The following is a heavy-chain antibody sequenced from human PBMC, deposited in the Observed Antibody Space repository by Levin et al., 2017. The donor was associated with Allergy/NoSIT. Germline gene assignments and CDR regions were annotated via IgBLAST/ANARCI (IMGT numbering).Heavy chain of an antibody. V-gene: IGHV3-7*01. J-gene: IGHJ3*02. Sequence: GGSLRLSCAASVFTFSNSWMTWVRQAPGKGLEWVANIKQDGSEAHYVESVKGRFTISRDNAKKSLYLQMNSLRAEDTAVYYCARDHFDVGDISYGAFDIWGQGTMVTVSS. CDR1: VFTFSNSW. D-gene: IGHD3-10*01. CDR3: ARDHFDVGDISYGAFDI. CDR2: IKQDGSEA.